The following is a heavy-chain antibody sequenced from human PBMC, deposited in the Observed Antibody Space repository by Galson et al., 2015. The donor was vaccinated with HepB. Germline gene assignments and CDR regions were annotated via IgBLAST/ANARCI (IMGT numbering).Heavy chain of an antibody. Sequence: SLRLSCAASGFTFSSYAMSWVRQAPGKGLEWVSAISGSGGSTYYADSVKGRFTISRDNSKNTLYLQMNSLRAGDTAVYYCAKEEAAAGTQFDYWGQGTLVTVSS. CDR2: ISGSGGST. V-gene: IGHV3-23*01. CDR1: GFTFSSYA. D-gene: IGHD6-13*01. J-gene: IGHJ4*02. CDR3: AKEEAAAGTQFDY.